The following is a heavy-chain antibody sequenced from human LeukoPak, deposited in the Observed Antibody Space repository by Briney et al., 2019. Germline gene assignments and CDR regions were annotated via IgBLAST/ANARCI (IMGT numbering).Heavy chain of an antibody. J-gene: IGHJ4*02. D-gene: IGHD1-26*01. CDR2: VSRSGSTI. Sequence: PGGSLRLSCAASGFTFSVYYMSWIRQAPGKGLEWVSYVSRSGSTIYYADSVKGRFTISRDNAKNSLYLQMNSLRAEDTAVYYCARALGPTEWELLFYFDYWGQGTLVTLSS. CDR3: ARALGPTEWELLFYFDY. V-gene: IGHV3-11*01. CDR1: GFTFSVYY.